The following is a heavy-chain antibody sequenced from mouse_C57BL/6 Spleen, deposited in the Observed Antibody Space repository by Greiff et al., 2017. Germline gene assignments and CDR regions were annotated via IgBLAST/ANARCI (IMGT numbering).Heavy chain of an antibody. V-gene: IGHV1-58*01. Sequence: EVQLQQSGAELVRPGSSVKMSCKTSGYTFTSYGINWVKQRPGQGLEWSGYLYIGNGYTEYNEKFKGKATLTSDTSSSTAYMQLSSLTSEDSAIYFCAREWTTVVATPYWYFDVWGTGTTVTVSS. CDR3: AREWTTVVATPYWYFDV. CDR1: GYTFTSYG. J-gene: IGHJ1*03. D-gene: IGHD1-1*01. CDR2: LYIGNGYT.